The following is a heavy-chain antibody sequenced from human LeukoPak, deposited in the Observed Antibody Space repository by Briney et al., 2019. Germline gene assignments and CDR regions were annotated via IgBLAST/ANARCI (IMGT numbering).Heavy chain of an antibody. Sequence: GGSLRLSCAASGLTFSNYGMHWVRQAPGKGLEWVSYISSSSSTIYYADSVKGRFAISRDNAKNSLYLQMNSLRAEDTAVYYCASEHYYDSSGYYYEGYWGQGTLVTVSS. V-gene: IGHV3-48*04. CDR3: ASEHYYDSSGYYYEGY. J-gene: IGHJ4*02. D-gene: IGHD3-22*01. CDR1: GLTFSNYG. CDR2: ISSSSSTI.